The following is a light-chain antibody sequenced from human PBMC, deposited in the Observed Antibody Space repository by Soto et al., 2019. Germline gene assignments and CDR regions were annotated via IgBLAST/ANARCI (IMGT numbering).Light chain of an antibody. CDR2: AAS. Sequence: EIVLTQSPGTLSLSPGERATLSCRASQSVSINFLAWYQQKPGQAPRLLIYAASSRATGITDRFSGSGSGTDFTLTIGRLEPEDFALYYCQQYGTSPLTFGGGTRVEVK. J-gene: IGKJ4*01. V-gene: IGKV3-20*01. CDR3: QQYGTSPLT. CDR1: QSVSINF.